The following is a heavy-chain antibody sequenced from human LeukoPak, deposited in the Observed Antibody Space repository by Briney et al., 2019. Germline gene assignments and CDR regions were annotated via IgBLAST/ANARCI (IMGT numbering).Heavy chain of an antibody. CDR3: ASQSPYDSSGAIDY. J-gene: IGHJ4*02. V-gene: IGHV3-21*01. CDR1: GFTLSSNA. Sequence: PGGSLRLSCAASGFTLSSNAMNWVRQAPGKGLEWVSSISSSSSYIYYADSVKGRFTISRDNAKNSLYLQMNSLRAEDTAVYYCASQSPYDSSGAIDYWGQGTLVTVSS. D-gene: IGHD3-22*01. CDR2: ISSSSSYI.